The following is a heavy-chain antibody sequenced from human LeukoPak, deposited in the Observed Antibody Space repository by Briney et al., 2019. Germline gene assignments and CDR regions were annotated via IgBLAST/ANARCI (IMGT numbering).Heavy chain of an antibody. CDR3: ARDQAGRYYFDY. CDR2: IYSGGST. J-gene: IGHJ4*02. D-gene: IGHD6-19*01. V-gene: IGHV3-66*02. Sequence: GGSPRLSCAASGFTVSSNYMSWVRQAPGKGLEWVSVIYSGGSTYYTDSVTGRFTISRDNSKNTLYLQMNSLRAEDTAVYYCARDQAGRYYFDYWGQGTLVTVSS. CDR1: GFTVSSNY.